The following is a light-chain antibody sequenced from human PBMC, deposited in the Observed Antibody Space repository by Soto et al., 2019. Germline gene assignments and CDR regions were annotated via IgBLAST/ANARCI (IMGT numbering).Light chain of an antibody. CDR3: QTWGSGIVV. CDR2: LNSDGSH. Sequence: QSVLTQSPSASASLGASVNLTCTLSSGHSNYAIAWPQQQSVKGPRYLMKLNSDGSHRKGDGIPDRFSGSSSGAERYLTISSLQSEDEAAYYCQTWGSGIVVFGGGTKVTVL. J-gene: IGLJ2*01. V-gene: IGLV4-69*01. CDR1: SGHSNYA.